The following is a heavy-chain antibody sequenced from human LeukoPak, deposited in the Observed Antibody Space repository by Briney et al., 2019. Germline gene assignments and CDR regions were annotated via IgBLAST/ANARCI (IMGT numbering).Heavy chain of an antibody. D-gene: IGHD3-3*01. CDR2: INTDGSST. V-gene: IGHV3-74*01. CDR1: GFTFSSYW. J-gene: IGHJ1*01. Sequence: GGSLRLSCAASGFTFSSYWMHWVRQAPGKGLVWVSRINTDGSSTSYADSVKGRFTISRDNAKNTLYLQMNSLRAEDTAVYYCARVREAYYDFWSGYPAEYFQHWGQGTLVTVSS. CDR3: ARVREAYYDFWSGYPAEYFQH.